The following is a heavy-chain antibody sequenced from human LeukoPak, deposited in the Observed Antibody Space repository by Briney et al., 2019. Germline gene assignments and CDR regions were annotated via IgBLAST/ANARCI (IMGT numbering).Heavy chain of an antibody. Sequence: GGSLRLSCAASGFTFSSNYMSWVRQAPGKGLEWVSVIYSGGSTYYADSVKGRFTISRDNSKNTLYLQMNSLRAEDTAVYYCAKDQDWGVGYFDYWGQGTLVTVSS. CDR1: GFTFSSNY. J-gene: IGHJ4*02. CDR3: AKDQDWGVGYFDY. CDR2: IYSGGST. D-gene: IGHD7-27*01. V-gene: IGHV3-66*01.